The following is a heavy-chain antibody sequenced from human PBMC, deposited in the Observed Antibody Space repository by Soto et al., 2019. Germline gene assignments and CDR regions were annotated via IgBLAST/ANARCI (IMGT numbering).Heavy chain of an antibody. Sequence: TLSLTCTVSGGSISSGDYYWSWIRQPPGKGLEWIGYIYYSGSTYYNPSLKSRVTISVDTAKNQFSLNLSSVTAADTAVCYMGRGRVTCFVFWGRGTPVTGSA. V-gene: IGHV4-30-4*01. CDR3: GRGRVTCFVF. D-gene: IGHD2-21*02. CDR2: IYYSGST. J-gene: IGHJ4*02. CDR1: GGSISSGDYY.